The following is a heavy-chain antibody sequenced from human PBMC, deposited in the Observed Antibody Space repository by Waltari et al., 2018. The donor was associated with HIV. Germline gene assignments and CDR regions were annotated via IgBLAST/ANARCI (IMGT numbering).Heavy chain of an antibody. CDR1: GDSISGYY. Sequence: QVQLQESGPGLVKPSETLSLTCTVSGDSISGYYWSWIRQTPTKGLEWIGYIYYSGSIYYNPSFKSRVIISLDTSKNQFSLNVTSVTAADTAVYYCARVRAPAAIPFYYYMDLWGKGTTVTVSS. CDR2: IYYSGSI. D-gene: IGHD2-2*01. J-gene: IGHJ6*03. V-gene: IGHV4-59*12. CDR3: ARVRAPAAIPFYYYMDL.